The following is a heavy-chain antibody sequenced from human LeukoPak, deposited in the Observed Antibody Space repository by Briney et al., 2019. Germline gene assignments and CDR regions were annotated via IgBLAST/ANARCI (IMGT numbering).Heavy chain of an antibody. CDR2: ISSSSSYI. D-gene: IGHD3-22*01. CDR3: ARDREEYYYDSSGYYP. Sequence: GGSLRLSCAASGFTFSSYSMNWVRQAPGKGLEWVSSISSSSSYIYYADSVKGRFTISRDNAKNSLYLQMNGLRAEDTAVYYCARDREEYYYDSSGYYPWGQGTLVTVSS. J-gene: IGHJ5*02. V-gene: IGHV3-21*01. CDR1: GFTFSSYS.